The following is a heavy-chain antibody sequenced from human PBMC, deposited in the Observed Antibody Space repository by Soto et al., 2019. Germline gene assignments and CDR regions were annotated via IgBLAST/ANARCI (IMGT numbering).Heavy chain of an antibody. J-gene: IGHJ4*02. CDR2: IRSDGSAT. V-gene: IGHV3-74*01. Sequence: EVELVESGGGLVQPGGSLRLSCAASGFTFSNYWMHWFRQGPGKGLVWVSSIRSDGSATQYEDSVKGRFTVSRDNAKNTLYLQMNSLRDEDTAVYYCAKDLSWGQSDYWGQGTLVIVSS. CDR3: AKDLSWGQSDY. D-gene: IGHD3-16*01. CDR1: GFTFSNYW.